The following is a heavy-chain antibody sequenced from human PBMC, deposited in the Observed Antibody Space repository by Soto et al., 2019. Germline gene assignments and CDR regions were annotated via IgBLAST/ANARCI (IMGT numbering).Heavy chain of an antibody. D-gene: IGHD3-10*01. CDR3: ALVGSGSYYR. Sequence: QVQLVQSGAEVKKPGSSVKVSCKASGGTFSSYTISWVRQAPGQGLEWMGRIIPILGIANYAQKFQGRVTITVDKSTSTAYMELSSLRSEDTAVYYCALVGSGSYYRWGQGTLVTVSS. J-gene: IGHJ4*02. CDR2: IIPILGIA. V-gene: IGHV1-69*02. CDR1: GGTFSSYT.